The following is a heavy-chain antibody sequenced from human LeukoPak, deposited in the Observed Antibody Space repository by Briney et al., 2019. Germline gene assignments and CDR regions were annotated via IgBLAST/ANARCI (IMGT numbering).Heavy chain of an antibody. J-gene: IGHJ3*02. CDR1: GYTFTSYG. Sequence: ASVTVSCKASGYTFTSYGISWVRQAPGQGLEWMGWISAYNGNTNYAQKLQGRVTMTTDTSTSTAYMELRSLRSDDTAVYYCARSGPAAIPVDAFDIWGQGTMVTVSS. D-gene: IGHD2-2*01. CDR2: ISAYNGNT. CDR3: ARSGPAAIPVDAFDI. V-gene: IGHV1-18*01.